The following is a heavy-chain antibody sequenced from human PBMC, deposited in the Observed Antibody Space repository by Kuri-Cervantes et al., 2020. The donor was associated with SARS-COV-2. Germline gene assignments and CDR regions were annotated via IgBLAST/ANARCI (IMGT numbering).Heavy chain of an antibody. CDR2: ISAYNGNT. J-gene: IGHJ6*03. CDR1: GYTFTSYG. Sequence: ASVKVSCKASGYTFTSYGISWVRQAPGQGLEWMGWISAYNGNTNYAQKLQGRVTMTTDTSTSTAYMELSSLRSEDTAVYYCARGGQYYDFWSGYPTDYYYYYMDVWGKGTTVTVSS. V-gene: IGHV1-18*01. CDR3: ARGGQYYDFWSGYPTDYYYYYMDV. D-gene: IGHD3-3*01.